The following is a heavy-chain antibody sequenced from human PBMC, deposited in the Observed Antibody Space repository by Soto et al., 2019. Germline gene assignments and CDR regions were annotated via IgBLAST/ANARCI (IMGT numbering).Heavy chain of an antibody. D-gene: IGHD3-22*01. CDR3: AKTVYSFDSSGYYYY. CDR2: ISGSGATA. Sequence: PGGSLRLSCAASGFTFNTYTMSWVRQAPGKGLEWVSGISGSGATAHYVDSVRGRFTISRDNSKNTLYLQMNSLRAEDTAVYYCAKTVYSFDSSGYYYYWGPGTLVTVPQ. CDR1: GFTFNTYT. V-gene: IGHV3-23*01. J-gene: IGHJ4*02.